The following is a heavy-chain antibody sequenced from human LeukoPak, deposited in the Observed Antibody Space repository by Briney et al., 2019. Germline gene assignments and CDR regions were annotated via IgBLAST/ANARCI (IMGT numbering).Heavy chain of an antibody. CDR2: IYSGGST. CDR3: ARDLVRGVSLS. CDR1: GFTFSSNY. Sequence: GGSLRLSCAASGFTFSSNYMSWVRQAPGKGLEWVSVIYSGGSTYYSDSVKGRFTISRDDSKNTLYLQMNSLRAEDTAVYYCARDLVRGVSLSWGQGTLVTVSS. J-gene: IGHJ5*02. D-gene: IGHD3-10*01. V-gene: IGHV3-66*01.